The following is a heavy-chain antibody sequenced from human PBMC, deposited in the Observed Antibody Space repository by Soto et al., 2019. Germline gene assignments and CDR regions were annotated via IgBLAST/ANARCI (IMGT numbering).Heavy chain of an antibody. Sequence: PGGSLRLSCAASGFSFSSYWMHWVRQAPGKGLVWVSRINRDGSSTSYADSVKGRFTISRDNAKNTLYLQMNSLRAEDTAVYYCARDYDFWSSYPSVYFDFWGLEHLVTVSS. CDR1: GFSFSSYW. D-gene: IGHD3-3*01. CDR2: INRDGSST. V-gene: IGHV3-74*01. CDR3: ARDYDFWSSYPSVYFDF. J-gene: IGHJ4*02.